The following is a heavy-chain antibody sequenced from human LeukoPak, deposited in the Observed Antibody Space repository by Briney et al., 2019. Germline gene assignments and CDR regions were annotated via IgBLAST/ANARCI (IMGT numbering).Heavy chain of an antibody. D-gene: IGHD4-17*01. CDR3: ARRGGKNYGDYLLYYYYMDV. J-gene: IGHJ6*03. Sequence: EASVKVSCKASGYTFTGYYMHWVRQAPGQGLEWMGWISTYNGDTHYAQKFQGRVTMTTDTSTSTAYMELRSLRSDDTAMYYCARRGGKNYGDYLLYYYYMDVWGKGTTVTVSS. CDR2: ISTYNGDT. V-gene: IGHV1-18*04. CDR1: GYTFTGYY.